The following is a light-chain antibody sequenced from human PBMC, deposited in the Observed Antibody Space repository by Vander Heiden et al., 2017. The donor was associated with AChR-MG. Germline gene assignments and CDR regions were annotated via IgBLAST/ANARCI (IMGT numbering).Light chain of an antibody. CDR1: SSNIGAGYD. Sequence: QSVLTQPPSVSGAPGQRVPISCPGSSSNIGAGYDVHWYQQRPGTAPKLLIYGNSNRPSGVPDRFAGSKAGTSASLAITGRQAEEEADYYRQSYDSSLSALFGGGTKLTVL. CDR2: GNS. J-gene: IGLJ2*01. CDR3: QSYDSSLSAL. V-gene: IGLV1-40*01.